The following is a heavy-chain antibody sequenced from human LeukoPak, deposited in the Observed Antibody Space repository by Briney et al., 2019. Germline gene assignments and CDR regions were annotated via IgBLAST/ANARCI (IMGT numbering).Heavy chain of an antibody. Sequence: ASVKVSFKASGYTFTSYAMHWVRQAPGQRLEWMGWINAGNGNTKYSQKFQGRVTITRDTSASTAYMELSSLRSEDTAVYYCARGDYDILTGYYFGFDYWGQGTLVTVSS. CDR1: GYTFTSYA. D-gene: IGHD3-9*01. CDR2: INAGNGNT. CDR3: ARGDYDILTGYYFGFDY. J-gene: IGHJ4*02. V-gene: IGHV1-3*01.